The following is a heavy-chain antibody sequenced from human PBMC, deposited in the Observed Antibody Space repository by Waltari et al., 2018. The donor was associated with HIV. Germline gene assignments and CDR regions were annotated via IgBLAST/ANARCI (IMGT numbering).Heavy chain of an antibody. D-gene: IGHD5-12*01. J-gene: IGHJ4*02. CDR3: AKGGGGYDWGFDY. Sequence: EVQLLESGGGLVQPGGSLRLSCAASGFTFSSYAMSWVRQAPGKGLEWVSAISGSGGSTYYADSVKGLFTISRDNSKNTLYLQMNSLRAEDTAVYYCAKGGGGYDWGFDYWGQGTLVTVSS. V-gene: IGHV3-23*01. CDR1: GFTFSSYA. CDR2: ISGSGGST.